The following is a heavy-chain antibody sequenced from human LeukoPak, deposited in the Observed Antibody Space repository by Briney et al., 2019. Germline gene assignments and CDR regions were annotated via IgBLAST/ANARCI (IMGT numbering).Heavy chain of an antibody. V-gene: IGHV3-23*01. CDR3: ANLWSYYFDY. Sequence: PGGSLRLSCAVSGFIFSNYGMNWVRQAPGKGLEWVAAISASGSATSYADSVRGRFTISRDNSKSTTYLQMNSLRAEDTAVFYCANLWSYYFDYWGQGTLVTVSS. J-gene: IGHJ4*02. CDR1: GFIFSNYG. D-gene: IGHD3-3*01. CDR2: ISASGSAT.